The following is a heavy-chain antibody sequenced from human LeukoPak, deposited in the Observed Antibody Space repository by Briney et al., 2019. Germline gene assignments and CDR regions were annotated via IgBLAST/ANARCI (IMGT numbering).Heavy chain of an antibody. CDR2: IIHSGSTI. D-gene: IGHD2/OR15-2a*01. V-gene: IGHV3-48*04. CDR3: ARDSIARGKIGNDMDV. J-gene: IGHJ6*03. CDR1: GFTFSSYT. Sequence: PGGSLRLSCAASGFTFSSYTMSWVRPAPGQGLEWVSYIIHSGSTIYYADSVKGRFSVSRDNAKNSLYLQMNSLRAEDTAVYFCARDSIARGKIGNDMDVWGNGTTVTVSS.